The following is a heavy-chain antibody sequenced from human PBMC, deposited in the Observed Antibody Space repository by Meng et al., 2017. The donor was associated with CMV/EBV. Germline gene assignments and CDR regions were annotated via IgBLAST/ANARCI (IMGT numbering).Heavy chain of an antibody. Sequence: GESLKISCAASGFTFSSYNMNWVRQAPGKGLEWVSSISPSGTYIYYADSVKGRFTISRDNAKISLYQQMNSLRAEDTAVYYCARGPRAGGVVPLWGALWFDPWGQGTLVTVSS. CDR2: ISPSGTYI. V-gene: IGHV3-21*01. J-gene: IGHJ5*02. D-gene: IGHD2-2*01. CDR1: GFTFSSYN. CDR3: ARGPRAGGVVPLWGALWFDP.